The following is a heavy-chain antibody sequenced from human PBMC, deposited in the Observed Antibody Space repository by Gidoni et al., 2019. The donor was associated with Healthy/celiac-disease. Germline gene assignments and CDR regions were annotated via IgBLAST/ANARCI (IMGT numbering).Heavy chain of an antibody. CDR3: ARDAADYVHAFDI. J-gene: IGHJ3*02. Sequence: QVQLQESGPGLVKPSQTLSLTCTVAGGSISSGGYYWSWIRQHPGKGLEWIGYIYYSGSTYYNPSLKSRVTISVDTSKNQFSLKLSSVTAADTAVYYCARDAADYVHAFDIWGQGTMVTVSS. V-gene: IGHV4-31*03. D-gene: IGHD4-17*01. CDR2: IYYSGST. CDR1: GGSISSGGYY.